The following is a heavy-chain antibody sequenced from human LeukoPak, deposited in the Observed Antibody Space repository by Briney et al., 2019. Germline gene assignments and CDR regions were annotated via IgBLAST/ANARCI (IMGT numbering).Heavy chain of an antibody. J-gene: IGHJ4*02. CDR3: ASTFPYCGGGSCAL. CDR1: ELAFGDYW. V-gene: IGHV3-7*01. Sequence: GGSLGLSLAPSELAFGDYWRSWVGQAPGKGLEWWANIKPDGGHQNYVDSVKGRFTISRDNAKNSLYLQMNSLRAEDTAIYYCASTFPYCGGGSCALGGQGTLVTVSS. D-gene: IGHD2-15*01. CDR2: IKPDGGHQ.